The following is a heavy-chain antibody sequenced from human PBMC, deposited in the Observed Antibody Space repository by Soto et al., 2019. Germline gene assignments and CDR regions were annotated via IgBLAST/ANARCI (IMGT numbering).Heavy chain of an antibody. Sequence: QVQLVESGGGVVQPGRSLRLSCAASGFPFTTYGMHWVREGPGKGLEWVAVISYDGSNTYYADSVKGRFTISRDNSKNTLYLQMNSLRPEDTALYYCVGGKYYFDYRGQGTLVTVSS. V-gene: IGHV3-30*03. CDR3: VGGKYYFDY. J-gene: IGHJ4*02. CDR1: GFPFTTYG. D-gene: IGHD3-10*01. CDR2: ISYDGSNT.